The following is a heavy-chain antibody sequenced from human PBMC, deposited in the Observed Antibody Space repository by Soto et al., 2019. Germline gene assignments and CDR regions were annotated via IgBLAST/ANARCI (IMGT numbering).Heavy chain of an antibody. D-gene: IGHD5-18*01. CDR2: ISWNSGSI. J-gene: IGHJ3*02. CDR3: AKGRGYSYGYDAFDI. Sequence: GGSLRLSCAASGFTFDDYAMHWVRQAPGKGLEWVSGISWNSGSIGYADSVKGRSTISRDNAKNSLYLQMNSLRAEDTALYYCAKGRGYSYGYDAFDIWGQGTMVTVSS. V-gene: IGHV3-9*01. CDR1: GFTFDDYA.